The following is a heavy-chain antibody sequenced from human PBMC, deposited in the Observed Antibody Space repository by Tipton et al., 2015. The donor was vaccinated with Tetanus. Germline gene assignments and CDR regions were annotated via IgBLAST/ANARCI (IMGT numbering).Heavy chain of an antibody. D-gene: IGHD1-26*01. Sequence: SLRLSCAASGFTFSGFTFTNAWMSWVRQAPGKGLEWVGRIKSKIDGGAIDYAAPMKGIFTLSRDDSKNTVFLQMNSLKTEDTAVYYCTTSGIVGSGYRVDYWGRGTLVVVSS. CDR1: GFTFSGFTFTNAW. V-gene: IGHV3-15*01. CDR2: IKSKIDGGAI. CDR3: TTSGIVGSGYRVDY. J-gene: IGHJ4*02.